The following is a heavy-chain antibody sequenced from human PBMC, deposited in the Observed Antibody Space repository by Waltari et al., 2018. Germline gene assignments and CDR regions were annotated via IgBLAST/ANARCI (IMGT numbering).Heavy chain of an antibody. Sequence: EVQLVESGGGLIQPGGSLRLSCAASGFIVSSNYMSWVRQAPGRGLECVSLIDRGGSTYYADSVKGRFTISRDNSKNTLYLQMDSLSVEDTAVYYCARWQQWPVRAFDYWGQGTLVTVSS. D-gene: IGHD6-19*01. J-gene: IGHJ4*02. V-gene: IGHV3-53*01. CDR1: GFIVSSNY. CDR3: ARWQQWPVRAFDY. CDR2: IDRGGST.